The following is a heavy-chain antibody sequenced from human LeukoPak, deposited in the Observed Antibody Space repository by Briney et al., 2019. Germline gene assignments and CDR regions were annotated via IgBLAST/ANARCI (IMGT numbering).Heavy chain of an antibody. Sequence: ASVKVSCKASGYTFTGYHMHWVRQAPGQGLEWMGRINPNSGGTNYAQKFQGRVTMTRDTSISTAYMELSRLRSDDTAVYYCARDHPGIHGDYDVYYYYGMDVWGQGTTVTVSS. J-gene: IGHJ6*02. CDR2: INPNSGGT. CDR3: ARDHPGIHGDYDVYYYYGMDV. CDR1: GYTFTGYH. D-gene: IGHD4-17*01. V-gene: IGHV1-2*06.